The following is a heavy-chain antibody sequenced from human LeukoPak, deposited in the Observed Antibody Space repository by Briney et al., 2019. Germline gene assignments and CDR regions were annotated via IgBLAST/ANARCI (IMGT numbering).Heavy chain of an antibody. Sequence: PGGSLRLSCAASGFTFSSYAMHWVRQAPGKGLEWVAVISYDGSKKYYADSVKGRFTISRDNSKNTLFLQMNGLRAEDTAVYYCARDGPSGSYPYYSDYWGQGTLVTVSS. CDR1: GFTFSSYA. CDR2: ISYDGSKK. D-gene: IGHD1-26*01. V-gene: IGHV3-30-3*01. CDR3: ARDGPSGSYPYYSDY. J-gene: IGHJ4*02.